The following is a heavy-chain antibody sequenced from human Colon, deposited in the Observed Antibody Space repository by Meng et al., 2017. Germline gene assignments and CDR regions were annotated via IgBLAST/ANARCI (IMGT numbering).Heavy chain of an antibody. CDR3: ARVPTTVDPFES. CDR2: IYQSGST. J-gene: IGHJ4*02. Sequence: QGPLQESGPGLVKPWGTLSLTCTVSGGSISSNNWWSWVRQSPGRGLEWIGEIYQSGSTNYSPSLKSRVTISLDKSKNQFSLKVSYMTAADTAVYFCARVPTTVDPFESWGQGTLVTVSS. CDR1: GGSISSNNW. V-gene: IGHV4-4*02. D-gene: IGHD4-23*01.